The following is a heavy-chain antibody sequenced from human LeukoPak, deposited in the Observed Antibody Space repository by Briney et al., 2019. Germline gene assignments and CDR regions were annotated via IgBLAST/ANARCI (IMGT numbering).Heavy chain of an antibody. D-gene: IGHD5-18*01. CDR1: GYTFTSYY. Sequence: ASVTVSCKASGYTFTSYYMHWVRQAPGQGLEWMGWINPNSGGTNYAQKFQGRVTMTRDTSISTAYMELSRLRSDDTAVYYCARDWSGYSYGFFDYWGQGTLVTVSS. CDR2: INPNSGGT. CDR3: ARDWSGYSYGFFDY. V-gene: IGHV1-2*02. J-gene: IGHJ4*02.